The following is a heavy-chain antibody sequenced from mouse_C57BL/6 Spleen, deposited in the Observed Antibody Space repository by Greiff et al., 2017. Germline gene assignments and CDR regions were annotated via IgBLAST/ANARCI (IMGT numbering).Heavy chain of an antibody. J-gene: IGHJ1*03. CDR1: GFSFNTYA. Sequence: EVQRVESGGGLVQPKGSLKLSCAASGFSFNTYAMNWVRQAPGKGLEWVARIRSKSNNYSTYYADSVKDRFTISRDDSESMLYLQMNNLKTEDTAMYYCVRHEEYYGSSYGYFDVWGTGTTVTVSS. D-gene: IGHD1-1*01. CDR2: IRSKSNNYST. V-gene: IGHV10-1*01. CDR3: VRHEEYYGSSYGYFDV.